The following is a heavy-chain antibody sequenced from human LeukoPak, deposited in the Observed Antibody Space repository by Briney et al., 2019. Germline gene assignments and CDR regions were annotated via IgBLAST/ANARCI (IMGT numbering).Heavy chain of an antibody. J-gene: IGHJ3*02. CDR1: GFTFSSYA. D-gene: IGHD3-22*01. Sequence: GGSLRLSCAASGFTFSSYAMSWVRQAPGKGLEWVSAISGSGGSTYYADSVKGRFTISRDNSKNTLYLQMNSLRAGDTAVYYCAKLMIVVVITNSDAFDIWGQGTMVTVSS. V-gene: IGHV3-23*01. CDR3: AKLMIVVVITNSDAFDI. CDR2: ISGSGGST.